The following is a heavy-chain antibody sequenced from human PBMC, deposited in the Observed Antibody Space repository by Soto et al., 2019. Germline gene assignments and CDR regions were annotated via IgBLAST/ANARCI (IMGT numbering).Heavy chain of an antibody. J-gene: IGHJ4*02. V-gene: IGHV3-30*03. CDR1: GFTFSSKG. CDR3: TGEVASGY. Sequence: QVQLVESGGGVVQPGRSLRLSCAASGFTFSSKGMHWVRQAPGKGLEWVAVTSYDGSTKYYADSVKGRFTISRDNSKNTLYLEMNSLRADDTAVYYCTGEVASGYWGQGTLVTVSS. CDR2: TSYDGSTK. D-gene: IGHD2-8*02.